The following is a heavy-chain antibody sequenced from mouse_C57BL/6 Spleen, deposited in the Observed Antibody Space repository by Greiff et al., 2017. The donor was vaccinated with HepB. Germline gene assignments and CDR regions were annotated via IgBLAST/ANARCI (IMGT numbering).Heavy chain of an antibody. CDR2: IDPSDSYT. V-gene: IGHV1-50*01. CDR1: GYTFTSYW. J-gene: IGHJ4*01. D-gene: IGHD1-1*01. CDR3: ARGSDYYGSSDYAMDY. Sequence: QVQLQQPGAELVKPGASVKLSCKASGYTFTSYWMQWVKQRPGQGLEWIGEIDPSDSYTNYNQKFKGKATLTVDTSSSTAYMQLSSLTSEDSAVYYCARGSDYYGSSDYAMDYWGQGTSVTVSS.